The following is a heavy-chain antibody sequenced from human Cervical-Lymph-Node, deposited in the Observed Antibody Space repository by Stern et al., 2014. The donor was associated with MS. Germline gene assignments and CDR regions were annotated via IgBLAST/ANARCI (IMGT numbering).Heavy chain of an antibody. D-gene: IGHD3-22*01. V-gene: IGHV1-69*01. J-gene: IGHJ4*02. CDR3: AGDTLTYDNSDAYYLDF. CDR1: GGTLNNYA. CDR2: IIPVFDSV. Sequence: QVQLVQSGADLKKPGSSVKVPCKASGGTLNNYAITWVRQAPGQGLEWIGGIIPVFDSVNYAQKFQGRVTITADDSTSTVYMELSGLRSEDTAVYYCAGDTLTYDNSDAYYLDFWGQGMLVTVSS.